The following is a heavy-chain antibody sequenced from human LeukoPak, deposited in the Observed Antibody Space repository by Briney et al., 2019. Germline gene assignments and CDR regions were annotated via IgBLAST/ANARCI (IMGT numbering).Heavy chain of an antibody. D-gene: IGHD4-23*01. Sequence: SETLSLTCTVSGYSISSGYYWGWIRQPPGKGLEWIGEINHNGSTNYNPSLKSRTTISVDTPKNQFSLKLSSVTAADTAVYYCARHRFWATVVTPSVWFDPWGQGTLVTVSS. CDR3: ARHRFWATVVTPSVWFDP. V-gene: IGHV4-38-2*02. J-gene: IGHJ5*02. CDR1: GYSISSGYY. CDR2: INHNGST.